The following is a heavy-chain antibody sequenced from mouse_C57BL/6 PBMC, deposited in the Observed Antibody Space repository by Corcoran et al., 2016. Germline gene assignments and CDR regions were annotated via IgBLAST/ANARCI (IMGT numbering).Heavy chain of an antibody. CDR1: GYTFTDYY. D-gene: IGHD1-1*01. V-gene: IGHV1-26*01. CDR3: AREVVATD. CDR2: INPNNGGT. Sequence: EVQLQQSGPELVKPGASVKISCKASGYTFTDYYMNWVKQSHGKSLEWIGDINPNNGGTSYNQKFKGKATLTVDKSSSTAYMELRSLTSEDSAVYYCAREVVATDGGQGTLVTVSA. J-gene: IGHJ3*01.